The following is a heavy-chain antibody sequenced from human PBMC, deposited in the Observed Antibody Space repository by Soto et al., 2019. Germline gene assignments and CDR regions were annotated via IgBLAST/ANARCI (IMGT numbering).Heavy chain of an antibody. Sequence: DSVKVSCKASGYRYTTYGISCVRQATAQGLEWMGWISAYNGNTNYAQKLPGRVTMNTDTSTGTAYMELRSLRSDHTDVYYCARDAGDSTRVFDYWDQGTLVTVYS. CDR2: ISAYNGNT. CDR1: GYRYTTYG. CDR3: ARDAGDSTRVFDY. D-gene: IGHD7-27*01. V-gene: IGHV1-18*01. J-gene: IGHJ4*02.